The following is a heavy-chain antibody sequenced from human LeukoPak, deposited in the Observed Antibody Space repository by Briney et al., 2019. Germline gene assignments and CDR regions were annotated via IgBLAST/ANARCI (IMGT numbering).Heavy chain of an antibody. V-gene: IGHV3-23*01. CDR2: ISGSGGST. CDR3: AKAASIAAARTSSSYFDY. D-gene: IGHD6-13*01. Sequence: GGSLRLSCAASGFTFSSYAMSWVRQAPGKGLEGVSAISGSGGSTYYADSVKGRFTISRDNSKNTLYLQMNSLRAEDTAVYYCAKAASIAAARTSSSYFDYWGQGTLVTVSS. J-gene: IGHJ4*02. CDR1: GFTFSSYA.